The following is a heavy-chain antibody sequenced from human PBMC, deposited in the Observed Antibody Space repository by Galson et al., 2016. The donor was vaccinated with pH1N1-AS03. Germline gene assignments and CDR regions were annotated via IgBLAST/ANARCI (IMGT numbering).Heavy chain of an antibody. CDR3: VTGGNNFGHEY. V-gene: IGHV3-15*01. CDR1: GFTFNNTW. Sequence: SLRLSCAGSGFTFNNTWMSWVRQAPGEGLEWVGRIKSKTDGGTTEYAAPVKGRFTISRDDSRDTLPLQMNSLKTEDSALYYCVTGGNNFGHEYWGQGTLVTVSS. J-gene: IGHJ4*01. D-gene: IGHD5-18*01. CDR2: IKSKTDGGTT.